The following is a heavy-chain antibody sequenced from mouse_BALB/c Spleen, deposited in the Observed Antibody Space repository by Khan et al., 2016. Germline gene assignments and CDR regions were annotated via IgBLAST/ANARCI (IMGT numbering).Heavy chain of an antibody. CDR3: ARSYYDYFAMDY. J-gene: IGHJ4*01. V-gene: IGHV1-77*01. D-gene: IGHD1-2*01. Sequence: QVRLQQSGTELPRPGASVKLSCKASGYTFTDYYLHWVKQRTGQGLEWIGEIFPGSGITYYNEKFKGKASLTADTSSSTAYMQLSSLTSEDSAVYFCARSYYDYFAMDYWGHGASVTVSS. CDR2: IFPGSGIT. CDR1: GYTFTDYY.